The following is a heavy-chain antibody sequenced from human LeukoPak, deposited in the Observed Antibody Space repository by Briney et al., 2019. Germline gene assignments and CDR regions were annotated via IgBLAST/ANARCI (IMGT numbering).Heavy chain of an antibody. Sequence: PGGSLRLSCAASGFTFDDYAMHWVRQAPGKGLEWVSGISWNSGSIGYADSVKGRFTISRDNAKNSLYLQMNSLRAEDTALYYCAKEGGYSGYDWYRFGSRTARPFDYWGQGTLVTVSS. J-gene: IGHJ4*02. CDR2: ISWNSGSI. D-gene: IGHD5-12*01. CDR1: GFTFDDYA. CDR3: AKEGGYSGYDWYRFGSRTARPFDY. V-gene: IGHV3-9*01.